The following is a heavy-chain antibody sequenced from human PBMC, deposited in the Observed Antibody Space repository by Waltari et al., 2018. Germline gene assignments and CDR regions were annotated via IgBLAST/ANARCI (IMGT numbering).Heavy chain of an antibody. V-gene: IGHV5-51*01. CDR2: IYPVDSAT. J-gene: IGHJ4*02. CDR1: GYSFRSYW. D-gene: IGHD3-16*01. Sequence: EVQLVQSGAAVTRPGGSLKISCQVSGYSFRSYWIGWGRQMPGLGLAWLGIIYPVDSATKYSPSCQGQVPASADQSLDTVYLQWTSLNATDIAMYVCVRPNWGRSYFDYWGQGTLVTVSS. CDR3: VRPNWGRSYFDY.